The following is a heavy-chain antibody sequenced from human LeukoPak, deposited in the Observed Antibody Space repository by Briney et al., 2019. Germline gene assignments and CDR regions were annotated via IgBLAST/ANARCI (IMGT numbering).Heavy chain of an antibody. CDR3: ARGLFLSGYLDAFDI. CDR1: GFTVSNKY. V-gene: IGHV3-53*01. D-gene: IGHD3-22*01. J-gene: IGHJ3*02. Sequence: GGSLRLSCAASGFTVSNKYMTWVRQAPGKGLEWVSLIYSDGRTYYADSVKGRCTISRDNSKNTLDLQMNSLRVEDTAVYYCARGLFLSGYLDAFDIWGQGTVVTVSS. CDR2: IYSDGRT.